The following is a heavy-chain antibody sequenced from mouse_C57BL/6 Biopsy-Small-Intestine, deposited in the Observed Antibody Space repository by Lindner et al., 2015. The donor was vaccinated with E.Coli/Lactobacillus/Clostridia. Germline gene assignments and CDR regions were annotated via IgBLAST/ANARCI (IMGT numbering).Heavy chain of an antibody. D-gene: IGHD1-1*01. CDR1: GYTFSNYG. J-gene: IGHJ4*01. CDR2: ISGFNGNT. CDR3: ARTESRAARLGHDY. Sequence: SVKVSCKASGYTFSNYGISWVRQAPGQGLEWMGWISGFNGNTNYAENVQGRVTMTTDTSTSTAYMEVRSLGSDDTAIYYCARTESRAARLGHDYWGQGTLVTVSS. V-gene: IGHV1-84*02.